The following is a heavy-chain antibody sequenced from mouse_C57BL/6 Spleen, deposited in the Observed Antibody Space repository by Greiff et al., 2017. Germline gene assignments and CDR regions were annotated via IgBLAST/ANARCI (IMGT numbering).Heavy chain of an antibody. CDR1: GYTFTDYE. V-gene: IGHV1-15*01. J-gene: IGHJ2*01. CDR3: TRRDFDGYYDYFDY. CDR2: IDPETGGT. D-gene: IGHD2-3*01. Sequence: QVQLQQSGAELVRPGASVTLSCKASGYTFTDYEMHWVKQTPVHGLEWIGAIDPETGGTAYNQKFKGKAILTADKSSSTAYMELRSLTSEDSAVYYCTRRDFDGYYDYFDYWGQGTTRTVSS.